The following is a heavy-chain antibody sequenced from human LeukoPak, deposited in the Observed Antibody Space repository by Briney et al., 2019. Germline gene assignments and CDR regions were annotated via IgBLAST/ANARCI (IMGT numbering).Heavy chain of an antibody. D-gene: IGHD3-3*01. Sequence: PSETLSLTCAVYGGSFSGYYWSWIRQPPGKGLEWIGEINHSGSTNYNPSLKSRVTISVDTSKNQFSLKLSSVTAADTAVYYCARGYYDFWSGYSYYYMDVWGKGTTVTVSS. CDR2: INHSGST. V-gene: IGHV4-34*01. J-gene: IGHJ6*03. CDR1: GGSFSGYY. CDR3: ARGYYDFWSGYSYYYMDV.